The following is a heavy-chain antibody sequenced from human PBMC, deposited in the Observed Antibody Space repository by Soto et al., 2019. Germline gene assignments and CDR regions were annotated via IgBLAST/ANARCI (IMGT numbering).Heavy chain of an antibody. J-gene: IGHJ4*02. CDR2: IYHSWGT. CDR1: GGSISSGGYS. Sequence: QLQLQESGSGLVKPSQTLSLTCAVSGGSISSGGYSWGWIRQPPGKGLECIGYIYHSWGTYYNPSLKRLGTIRVDRSKNQFSLKRSSVTAADRAVYYCARAPDYWGEGTLVTVSS. CDR3: ARAPDY. V-gene: IGHV4-30-2*01.